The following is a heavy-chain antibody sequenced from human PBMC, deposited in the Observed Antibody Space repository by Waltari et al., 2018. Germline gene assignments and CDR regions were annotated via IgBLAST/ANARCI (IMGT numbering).Heavy chain of an antibody. J-gene: IGHJ6*04. CDR3: ARGEYNFAWGSTWDV. Sequence: QVQLLQSGTEVRKTGSSVKVPFQASGGPLRGYSVARVRQAPGHGLVWVAGLITILGKIDLAQKFQGRLSLTMDESTNTAYMELSSLNNEDTGIYYCARGEYNFAWGSTWDVWGKGTTVTVSS. CDR1: GGPLRGYS. CDR2: LITILGKI. D-gene: IGHD1-20*01. V-gene: IGHV1-69*05.